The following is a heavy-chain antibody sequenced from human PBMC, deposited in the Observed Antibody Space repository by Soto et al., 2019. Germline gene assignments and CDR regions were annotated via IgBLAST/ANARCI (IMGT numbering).Heavy chain of an antibody. CDR1: GFTFRDYY. Sequence: QVQLVESGGGLVKPGGSLRLSCAASGFTFRDYYMTWIRQAPGKGLEWVSYISSSGTGIYYPDSVRGRFTISRDNAKNSLYLQMSSLRAEDTAAYYCARAYSDAFDIWGQGTLVTVSS. V-gene: IGHV3-11*01. D-gene: IGHD2-15*01. CDR2: ISSSGTGI. CDR3: ARAYSDAFDI. J-gene: IGHJ3*02.